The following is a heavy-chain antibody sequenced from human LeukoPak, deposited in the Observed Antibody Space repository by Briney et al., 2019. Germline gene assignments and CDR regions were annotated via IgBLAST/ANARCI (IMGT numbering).Heavy chain of an antibody. D-gene: IGHD1-26*01. CDR1: GFTFSSYA. V-gene: IGHV3-23*01. Sequence: GGSLRLSCAASGFTFSSYAMSWVRQAPGKGLEWVSAISASGGSTYYADSVKGRFTISRDNSKNTLYLQMNSLRAEDTAVYYCAKGRSGSYSPTWDYWGQGTLVSVSS. CDR3: AKGRSGSYSPTWDY. J-gene: IGHJ4*02. CDR2: ISASGGST.